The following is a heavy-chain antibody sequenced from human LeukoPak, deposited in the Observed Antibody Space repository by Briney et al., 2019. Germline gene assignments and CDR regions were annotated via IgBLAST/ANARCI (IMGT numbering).Heavy chain of an antibody. V-gene: IGHV4-39*07. CDR3: ARENTFPGTFY. Sequence: PSETLSLTCTVSGASISSNSYFWGWIRQPPGKGLEWIANIYYSGSTYYNPSLESRVTRSVDTSKNQFSLKLNSVTAADTAVYYCARENTFPGTFYWGLGTLVTVSS. D-gene: IGHD2/OR15-2a*01. CDR2: IYYSGST. J-gene: IGHJ4*02. CDR1: GASISSNSYF.